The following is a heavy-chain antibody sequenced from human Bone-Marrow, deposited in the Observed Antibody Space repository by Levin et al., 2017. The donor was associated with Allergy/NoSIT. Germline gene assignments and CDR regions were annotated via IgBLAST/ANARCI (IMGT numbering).Heavy chain of an antibody. CDR2: VHGSGTT. V-gene: IGHV4-4*02. J-gene: IGHJ4*02. D-gene: IGHD1-20*01. CDR3: TTFAITTGYFDS. CDR1: GASINRSNW. Sequence: SETLSLTCAVSGASINRSNWWTWIRQTPGKGLEWIGEVHGSGTTNYNPSLKSRLHISVDKSMNLFSLTLSSVTAADTAIYYCTTFAITTGYFDSWSQGIVVTVSA.